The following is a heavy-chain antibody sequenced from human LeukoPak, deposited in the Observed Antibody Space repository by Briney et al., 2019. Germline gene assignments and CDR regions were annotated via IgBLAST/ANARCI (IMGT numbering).Heavy chain of an antibody. CDR2: ISGRSNNT. CDR3: AKRGDYDVLTGY. Sequence: GASLRLSCAASGFIFSNYAMYWVRQAPGKGVEWVSAISGRSNNTYYADSVKGRFTISRDSSKNTLYLPMNSLRADDTAVYYCAKRGDYDVLTGYWGQGTLVTVSS. D-gene: IGHD3-9*01. J-gene: IGHJ4*02. V-gene: IGHV3-23*01. CDR1: GFIFSNYA.